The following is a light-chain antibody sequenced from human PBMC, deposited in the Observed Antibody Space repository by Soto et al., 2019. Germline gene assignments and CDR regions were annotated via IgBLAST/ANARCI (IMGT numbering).Light chain of an antibody. CDR1: QSVSRSY. Sequence: EIVLTQSPGTLSLSPGDRATLSCRASQSVSRSYLAWYQQKPGQAPRRLIYGASSRATGIPDRFSGSGSGTDFTITISRLEPEDFSVYYCQQYGSSPWTFGQGTKVEIK. CDR3: QQYGSSPWT. V-gene: IGKV3-20*01. CDR2: GAS. J-gene: IGKJ1*01.